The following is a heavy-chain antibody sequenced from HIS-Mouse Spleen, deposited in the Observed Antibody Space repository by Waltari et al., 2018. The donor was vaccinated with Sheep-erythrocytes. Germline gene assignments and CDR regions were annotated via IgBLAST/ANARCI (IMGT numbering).Heavy chain of an antibody. CDR2: INPTSGGT. J-gene: IGHJ1*01. CDR3: ARGYCSSTSCYGYFQH. V-gene: IGHV1-2*02. D-gene: IGHD2-2*01. Sequence: QVQLVQSGAEVKKPGASVNVSCKASGYTFTGYYMHWVRQAPGQGLEGMGGINPTSGGTNYAQKFQGRVTMTRDTSISTAYMELSRLRSDDTAVYYCARGYCSSTSCYGYFQHWGQGTLVTVSS. CDR1: GYTFTGYY.